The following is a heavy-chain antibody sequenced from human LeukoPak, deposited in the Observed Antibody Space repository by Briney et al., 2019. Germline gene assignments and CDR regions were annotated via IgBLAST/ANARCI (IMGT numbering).Heavy chain of an antibody. CDR3: TKVRPPPGSGWYGGDDY. Sequence: GGSLRLACAASGFTFNTYVMSWVRQTPGKGLQWVSSIKSGGGTDYADSVKGRFTISRDNSKNTLYLQMNSLRAEDTSIYYCTKVRPPPGSGWYGGDDYWGQGTLVTVSS. J-gene: IGHJ4*02. V-gene: IGHV3-23*01. CDR2: IKSGGGT. CDR1: GFTFNTYV. D-gene: IGHD6-13*01.